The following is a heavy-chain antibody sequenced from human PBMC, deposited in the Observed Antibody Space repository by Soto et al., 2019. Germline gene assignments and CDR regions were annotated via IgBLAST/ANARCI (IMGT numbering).Heavy chain of an antibody. Sequence: QLQLQESGSGLAKPSQTLSLTCAVSGGSISSSGYSWSWVRQPPGKGLEWIGYIYHSGSTYYNPSLKSRVTISVDRSKTQFSLKLSSVTAADTAVYYCARAGDLGAVAVDYWGQGTLVTVSS. CDR3: ARAGDLGAVAVDY. D-gene: IGHD6-19*01. CDR2: IYHSGST. CDR1: GGSISSSGYS. V-gene: IGHV4-30-2*01. J-gene: IGHJ4*02.